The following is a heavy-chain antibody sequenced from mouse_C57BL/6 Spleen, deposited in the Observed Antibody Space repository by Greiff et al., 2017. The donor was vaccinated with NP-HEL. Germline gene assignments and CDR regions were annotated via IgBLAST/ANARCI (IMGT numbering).Heavy chain of an antibody. J-gene: IGHJ4*01. V-gene: IGHV5-12*01. D-gene: IGHD3-1*01. CDR2: ISNGGGST. CDR3: ARRGFTGDAMDY. CDR1: GFTFSDYY. Sequence: DVHLVESGGGLVQPGGSLKLSCAASGFTFSDYYMYWVRQTPEKRLEWVAYISNGGGSTYYPDTVKGRFTISRDNAKNTLYLQMSRLKSEDTAMYYCARRGFTGDAMDYWGQGTSVTVSS.